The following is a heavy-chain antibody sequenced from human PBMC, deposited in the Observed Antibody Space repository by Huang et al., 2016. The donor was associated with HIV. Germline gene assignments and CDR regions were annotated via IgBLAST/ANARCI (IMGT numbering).Heavy chain of an antibody. V-gene: IGHV3-74*01. Sequence: EVQLVESGGGLVQPGGSLSLSCAASGFTFSCYWMHWVRQAPGKGLVGGSRINSDGSSSGYADSVKGRFTISRDNAKNTLYLQMNSLRAEDTAVYYCVRDPRIQSWLNYFDYWGQGTLVSVSS. CDR1: GFTFSCYW. CDR2: INSDGSSS. CDR3: VRDPRIQSWLNYFDY. D-gene: IGHD3-22*01. J-gene: IGHJ4*02.